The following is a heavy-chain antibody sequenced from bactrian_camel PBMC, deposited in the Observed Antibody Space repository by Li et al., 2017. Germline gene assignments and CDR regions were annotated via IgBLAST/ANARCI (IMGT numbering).Heavy chain of an antibody. CDR1: GFTFSNFH. D-gene: IGHD7*01. V-gene: IGHV3-2*01. CDR2: IGSDGSLT. J-gene: IGHJ4*01. Sequence: HVQLVESGGGSVQAGGSLRLSCAASGFTFSNFHMSWVRQTPGKGLEWVSTIGSDGSLTYYTDSVKGRFTISRDNAKNTLYLQMTSLKTEDTALYYCAAGQWHFDEYRYWGQGTQVTVS. CDR3: AAGQWHFDEYRY.